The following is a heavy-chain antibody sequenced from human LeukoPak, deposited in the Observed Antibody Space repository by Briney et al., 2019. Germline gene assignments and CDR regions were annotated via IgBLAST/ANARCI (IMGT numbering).Heavy chain of an antibody. CDR1: GYSFTSYW. CDR3: ARLTYYGSGSYFSPSAFDT. D-gene: IGHD3-10*01. CDR2: IYPGDSDT. J-gene: IGHJ3*02. V-gene: IGHV5-51*01. Sequence: GEALKSSCKGSGYSFTSYWMGWVRQMPGKGLGCMGIIYPGDSDTRYSPSFQGQVTISADKSISTAYLQWSSLKASNTAIYYSARLTYYGSGSYFSPSAFDTWGQGTMVTVSP.